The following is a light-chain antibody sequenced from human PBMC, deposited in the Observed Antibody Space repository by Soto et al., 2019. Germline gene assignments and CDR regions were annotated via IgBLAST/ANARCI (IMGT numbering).Light chain of an antibody. J-gene: IGKJ5*01. Sequence: DIQMTQSPSSLSASVGDRVTITCRASESISRHLNWYQQKPGKAPNLLIYAASTLQNGVPSRFSGSGSGTDFTPTISSLQPADFATYYCQQSYSTLSISFGQGTRLEIK. CDR2: AAS. CDR3: QQSYSTLSIS. CDR1: ESISRH. V-gene: IGKV1-39*01.